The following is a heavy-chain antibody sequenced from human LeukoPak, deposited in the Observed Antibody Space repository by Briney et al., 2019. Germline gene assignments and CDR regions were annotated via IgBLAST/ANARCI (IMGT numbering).Heavy chain of an antibody. CDR2: INPNSGGT. CDR1: GYTFTGYY. CDR3: ARGVVCGSTSCLKVGFDY. Sequence: GASVKVSCKASGYTFTGYYMHWVRQAPGQGLEWMGWINPNSGGTNYAQKFQGRVTMTRDTSISTAYMELSRLRSDDTAVYYCARGVVCGSTSCLKVGFDYWGQGTLVTVSS. D-gene: IGHD2-2*01. J-gene: IGHJ4*02. V-gene: IGHV1-2*02.